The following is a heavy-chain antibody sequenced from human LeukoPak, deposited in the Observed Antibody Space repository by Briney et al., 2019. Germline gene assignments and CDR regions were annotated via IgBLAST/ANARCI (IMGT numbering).Heavy chain of an antibody. Sequence: SVKVSCKASGGTFSSYAISWVRQAPGQGLEWMGRIIPILGIANYARKFQGRVTITADKSTSTAYMELSSLRSEDTAVYYCARLYYDILTGRSAWGQGTLVTVSS. V-gene: IGHV1-69*04. CDR1: GGTFSSYA. D-gene: IGHD3-9*01. CDR2: IIPILGIA. J-gene: IGHJ5*02. CDR3: ARLYYDILTGRSA.